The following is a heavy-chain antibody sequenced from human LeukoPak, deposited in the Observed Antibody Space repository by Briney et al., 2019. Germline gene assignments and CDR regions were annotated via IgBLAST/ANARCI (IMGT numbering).Heavy chain of an antibody. J-gene: IGHJ4*02. CDR2: IGSSSYI. Sequence: NSGGSLRLSCAASGFTFSSYSMNWVRQAPGKGLEWVSSIGSSSYIYYADSVKGRFTISRDNAKNSLYLQMNSLRAEDTAVYYCARVEGLEYDSSGYYYTFDYWGQGTLVTVSS. CDR3: ARVEGLEYDSSGYYYTFDY. CDR1: GFTFSSYS. V-gene: IGHV3-21*01. D-gene: IGHD3-22*01.